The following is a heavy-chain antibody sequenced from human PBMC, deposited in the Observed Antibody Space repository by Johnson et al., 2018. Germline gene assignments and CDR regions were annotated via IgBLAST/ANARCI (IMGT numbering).Heavy chain of an antibody. J-gene: IGHJ3*02. V-gene: IGHV3-74*03. CDR2: FHSDGNST. Sequence: VQLQESGGGLVQPGGSLRLSCAASGFTFSSYWMHWVRRVPGKGLVWVSRFHSDGNSTTYADSVKGRFTISRDNAKNTLFLQMKRLRVEDTALYYCARGNGYGFDMWGQGTMVTVSS. CDR1: GFTFSSYW. D-gene: IGHD1-1*01. CDR3: ARGNGYGFDM.